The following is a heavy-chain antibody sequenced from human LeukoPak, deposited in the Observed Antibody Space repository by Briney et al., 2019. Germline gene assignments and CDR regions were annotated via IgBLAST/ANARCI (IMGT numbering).Heavy chain of an antibody. CDR1: GYTFTNSY. D-gene: IGHD3-22*01. Sequence: GASVKVSCKASGYTFTNSYMHWVRQAPGQGLEWMGIINPGGGATSYAQKFQGRVTMTRDTSISTAYMELSRLRSDDTAVYYCARAGVYYDSSGYLDYWGQGTLVTVSS. CDR2: INPGGGAT. V-gene: IGHV1-46*01. CDR3: ARAGVYYDSSGYLDY. J-gene: IGHJ4*02.